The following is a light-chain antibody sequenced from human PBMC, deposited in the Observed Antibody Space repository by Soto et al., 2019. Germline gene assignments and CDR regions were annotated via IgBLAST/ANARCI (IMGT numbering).Light chain of an antibody. Sequence: QSALTQPPSASGSPGQSVTISCTGTSSDVGGYNYVSWYQHHPGNAPKLVIYEVNKRTSGVPDRFSGSKSGNTASLTISGLQADDEADYYCSSYAGSNTPYVFGTGTKRTVL. CDR3: SSYAGSNTPYV. V-gene: IGLV2-8*01. J-gene: IGLJ1*01. CDR1: SSDVGGYNY. CDR2: EVN.